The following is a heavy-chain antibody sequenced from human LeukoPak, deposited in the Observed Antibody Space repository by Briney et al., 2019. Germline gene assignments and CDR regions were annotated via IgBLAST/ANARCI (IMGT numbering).Heavy chain of an antibody. Sequence: ASVKVSCKASGGTFSSCAISWVRQAPGQGLEWMGGIIPIFGTANYAQKFQGRVTITTDESTSTAYMELSSLRSEDTAVYYCARGVDATAYNWFDPWGQGTLVTVSP. CDR3: ARGVDATAYNWFDP. V-gene: IGHV1-69*05. CDR2: IIPIFGTA. J-gene: IGHJ5*02. CDR1: GGTFSSCA. D-gene: IGHD2-15*01.